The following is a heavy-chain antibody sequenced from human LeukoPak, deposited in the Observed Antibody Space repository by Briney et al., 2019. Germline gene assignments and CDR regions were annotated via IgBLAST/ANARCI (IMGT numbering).Heavy chain of an antibody. CDR1: GFTFSSYS. V-gene: IGHV3-48*04. D-gene: IGHD1-26*01. J-gene: IGHJ4*02. CDR2: ISSSSSTI. Sequence: GGSLRLSCAASGFTFSSYSMNWVRQAPGKGLEWVSYISSSSSTIYYADSVKGRFTISRDNAKNSLYLQMNSLRAEDTAVYYCSRDPTYYLRYGYFDYWGQGALVTVSS. CDR3: SRDPTYYLRYGYFDY.